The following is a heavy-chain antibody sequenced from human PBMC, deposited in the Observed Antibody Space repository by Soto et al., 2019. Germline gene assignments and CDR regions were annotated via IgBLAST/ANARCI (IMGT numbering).Heavy chain of an antibody. CDR1: GYTFTNYG. Sequence: QVPLVQSGAEVKQPGASVTVSCKASGYTFTNYGFSWVRQAPGQGLEWMGWISGYNGNTKYAEKFQNRVTMTTDTSTNTAHMELRSLRSDDTAVYYCAREGQAPYYYYGMDVWGQGTAVTVSS. J-gene: IGHJ6*02. CDR2: ISGYNGNT. V-gene: IGHV1-18*01. CDR3: AREGQAPYYYYGMDV.